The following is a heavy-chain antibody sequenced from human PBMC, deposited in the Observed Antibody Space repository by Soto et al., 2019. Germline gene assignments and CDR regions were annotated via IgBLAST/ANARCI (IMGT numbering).Heavy chain of an antibody. CDR2: ISAYNGNT. CDR3: AREGSAPYYYYGMDA. Sequence: ASVKVSCKASGYTSTSYGISWVRQAPGQGLEWMGWISAYNGNTNYAQKLQGRVTMTTDTSTSTAYMELRSLRSDDTAVYYCAREGSAPYYYYGMDAWGQGTTVTVSS. V-gene: IGHV1-18*01. J-gene: IGHJ6*02. CDR1: GYTSTSYG. D-gene: IGHD3-10*01.